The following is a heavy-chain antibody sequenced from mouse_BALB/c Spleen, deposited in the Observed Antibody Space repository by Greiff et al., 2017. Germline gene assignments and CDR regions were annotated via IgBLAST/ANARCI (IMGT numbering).Heavy chain of an antibody. Sequence: VQLQQSGPELVKPGASMKISCKASGYSFTGYTMNWVKQSHGKNLEWIGLINPYNGGTSYNQKFKGKATLTVDKSSSTAYMELLSLTSEDSAVYYGAREGGGHYYGSSYERYFDYWGQGTTLTVSS. CDR3: AREGGGHYYGSSYERYFDY. V-gene: IGHV1-18*01. CDR2: INPYNGGT. D-gene: IGHD1-1*01. CDR1: GYSFTGYT. J-gene: IGHJ2*01.